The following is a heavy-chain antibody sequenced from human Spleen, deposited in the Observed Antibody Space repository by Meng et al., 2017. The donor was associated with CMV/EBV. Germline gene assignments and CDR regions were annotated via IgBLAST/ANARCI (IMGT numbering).Heavy chain of an antibody. CDR2: IYYSGST. CDR3: ASLSKKYYDFWSGYPPTYFDP. Sequence: SETLSLTCTVSGGSISSGGYYWSWIRQHPGKGLEWIGYIYYSGSTYYNPSLKSRVTISVDTSKNQFSLKLSSVTAADTAVYYCASLSKKYYDFWSGYPPTYFDPWGQGTLVTVSS. D-gene: IGHD3-3*01. J-gene: IGHJ5*02. CDR1: GGSISSGGYY. V-gene: IGHV4-31*03.